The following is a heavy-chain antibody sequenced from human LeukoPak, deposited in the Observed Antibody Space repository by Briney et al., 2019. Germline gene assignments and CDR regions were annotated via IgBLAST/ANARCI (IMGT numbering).Heavy chain of an antibody. CDR3: ARRAIFGVVATRWFDP. V-gene: IGHV4-34*01. D-gene: IGHD3-3*01. Sequence: PSETLSLTCAVYGGSFSGYYWSWIRQPPGKGLEWIGEINHSGSTSYNPSLKSRVTMSVDTSKNQFSLKLSSVTAADTAVYYCARRAIFGVVATRWFDPWGQGTLVTVSS. J-gene: IGHJ5*02. CDR2: INHSGST. CDR1: GGSFSGYY.